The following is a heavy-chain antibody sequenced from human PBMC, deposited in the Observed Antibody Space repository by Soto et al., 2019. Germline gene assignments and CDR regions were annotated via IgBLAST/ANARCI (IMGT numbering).Heavy chain of an antibody. D-gene: IGHD6-19*01. CDR2: ISSSSSTI. V-gene: IGHV3-48*01. CDR3: ARDHGFLGSGWFEDAFDI. CDR1: GFTFSSYS. J-gene: IGHJ3*02. Sequence: GGSLRLSCAASGFTFSSYSMNWVRQAPGKGLEWVSYISSSSSTISYADSVKGRFTISRDNAKNSLYLQMNSPRAEDTAVYYCARDHGFLGSGWFEDAFDIWGQGTMVTVSS.